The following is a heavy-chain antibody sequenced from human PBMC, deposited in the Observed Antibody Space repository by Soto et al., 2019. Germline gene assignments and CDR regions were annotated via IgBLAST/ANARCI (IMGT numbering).Heavy chain of an antibody. J-gene: IGHJ4*02. CDR2: ISGSGGST. Sequence: WALCVSTAGSGLTFSSYAISWVRQAPGKGLEWVSAISGSGGSTYYADSVKGRFTISRDNSKNTLYLQMNSLRAEDTAVYYCAKWTYSSTDYFDYWGQGTLATASS. CDR1: GLTFSSYA. CDR3: AKWTYSSTDYFDY. V-gene: IGHV3-23*01. D-gene: IGHD6-13*01.